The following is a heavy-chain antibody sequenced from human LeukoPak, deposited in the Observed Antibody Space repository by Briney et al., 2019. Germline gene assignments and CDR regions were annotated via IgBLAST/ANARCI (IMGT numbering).Heavy chain of an antibody. CDR2: IRYDGTNR. V-gene: IGHV3-30*02. CDR1: GFMFSDYW. CDR3: AKSTIVAATVDAFDI. J-gene: IGHJ3*02. D-gene: IGHD1-26*01. Sequence: PGGSLRLSCAASGFMFSDYWMSWARLAPGKGLEWVAFIRYDGTNRYYADSVKGRFTISRDNSKNTLYLQMNSLRAEDTAVYYCAKSTIVAATVDAFDIWGQGTMVTVSS.